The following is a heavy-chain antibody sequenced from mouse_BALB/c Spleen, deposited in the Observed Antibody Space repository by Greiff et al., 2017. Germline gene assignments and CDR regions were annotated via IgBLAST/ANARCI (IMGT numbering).Heavy chain of an antibody. CDR3: ARFLSDAMDY. CDR2: ISSGSSTI. Sequence: EVQVVESGGGLVQPGGSRKLSCAASGFTFSSFGMHWVRQAPEKGLEWVAYISSGSSTISYADTVKGRFTISRDNTKNTLFLQMTSLRSEDTAMYYCARFLSDAMDYWGQGTTVTVSS. V-gene: IGHV5-17*02. J-gene: IGHJ4*01. CDR1: GFTFSSFG.